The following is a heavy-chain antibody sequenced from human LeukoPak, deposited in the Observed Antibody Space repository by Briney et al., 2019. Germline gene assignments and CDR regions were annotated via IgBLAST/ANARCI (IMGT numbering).Heavy chain of an antibody. Sequence: SETLSLTCTVSGGSISSYYWSWIRQPPGKGLEWIGYIYYSGSTNYNPSLKSRVTISVDTSKNQFSLKLSSVTAADTAVYYCARGNVLLWFGELFAPYYMDVWGKGTTVTVSS. CDR1: GGSISSYY. CDR3: ARGNVLLWFGELFAPYYMDV. V-gene: IGHV4-59*12. CDR2: IYYSGST. D-gene: IGHD3-10*01. J-gene: IGHJ6*03.